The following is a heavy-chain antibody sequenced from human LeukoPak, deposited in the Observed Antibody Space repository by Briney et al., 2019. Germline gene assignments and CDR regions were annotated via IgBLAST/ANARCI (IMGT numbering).Heavy chain of an antibody. V-gene: IGHV4-31*03. D-gene: IGHD4-17*01. J-gene: IGHJ4*02. CDR2: IYYSGST. Sequence: SETLSLTCTVSGGSVSRGSYYWSWIRQHPGTGLEWIGYIYYSGSTSYNPSLKSRVTISLDTSKNQFSLKLDSVTAADTAVYYCARDRGTYGADPFFDYWGQGTLVTVSS. CDR1: GGSVSRGSYY. CDR3: ARDRGTYGADPFFDY.